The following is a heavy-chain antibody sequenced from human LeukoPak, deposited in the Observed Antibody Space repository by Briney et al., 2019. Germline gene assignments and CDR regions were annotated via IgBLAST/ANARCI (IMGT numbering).Heavy chain of an antibody. CDR1: GYTFTSYY. J-gene: IGHJ4*02. V-gene: IGHV1-46*01. CDR2: INPSGGST. Sequence: ASVKVSCKASGYTFTSYYIHWVRQAPGQGLEWMGIINPSGGSTSYAQKFQGRVTMTRGTSTSTVYMELSSLRSEDTAVYYCARAGNDFWSDLEWYYFDYWGQGTLVTVSS. D-gene: IGHD3-3*01. CDR3: ARAGNDFWSDLEWYYFDY.